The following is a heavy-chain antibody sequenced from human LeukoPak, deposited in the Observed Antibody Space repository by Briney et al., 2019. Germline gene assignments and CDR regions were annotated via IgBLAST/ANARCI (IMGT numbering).Heavy chain of an antibody. V-gene: IGHV3-7*01. CDR3: ARIGYSSSSFDF. CDR2: ISPDGRTT. D-gene: IGHD6-6*01. J-gene: IGHJ4*02. Sequence: GGSLRLSCAASGFSFSCYSMNRVRQAPGKGLEWVANISPDGRTTYYMDSVKGRFTISRDKAKNSMFLQMDSLRVEDTAVYYCARIGYSSSSFDFWGQGTPVTVSS. CDR1: GFSFSCYS.